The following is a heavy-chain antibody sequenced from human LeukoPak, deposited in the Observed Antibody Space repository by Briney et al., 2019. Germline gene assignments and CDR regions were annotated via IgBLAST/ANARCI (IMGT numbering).Heavy chain of an antibody. CDR1: GFIFSTYA. J-gene: IGHJ4*02. V-gene: IGHV3-30*18. Sequence: GRSLRLSCAASGFIFSTYAMHWVRQAPGKGLEWVAIISYDGSSTSYADSVKGRFTISRDNSKNTLYLQMSSLRTEDTAVYYCAKIEGSSSYYFDYWGQGTLVTVSS. CDR2: ISYDGSST. D-gene: IGHD6-6*01. CDR3: AKIEGSSSYYFDY.